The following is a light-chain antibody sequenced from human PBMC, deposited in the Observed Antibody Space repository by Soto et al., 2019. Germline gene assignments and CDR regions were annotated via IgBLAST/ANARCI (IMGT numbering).Light chain of an antibody. Sequence: EIVMTQSPATLSVSPGERATLSCRASQSVSSNLAWYQQKPGQAPRLLIYGASTRATGIPARFSGSGSGTEFTLTISSLQSEDFAVYYCQQYNNWPRTSGQGTKV. J-gene: IGKJ1*01. V-gene: IGKV3-15*01. CDR3: QQYNNWPRT. CDR1: QSVSSN. CDR2: GAS.